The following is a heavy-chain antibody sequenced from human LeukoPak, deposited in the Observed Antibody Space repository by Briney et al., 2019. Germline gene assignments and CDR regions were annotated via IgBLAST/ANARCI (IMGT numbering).Heavy chain of an antibody. D-gene: IGHD3-10*01. J-gene: IGHJ6*02. CDR1: GGTFSSYA. Sequence: GASVKVSCKASGGTFSSYAISWVRQAPGQGLEWMGRIIPILGIANYAQKFQGRVTITADKSTSTAYMELSSLRSEDTAVYYCARVRWLNGSGSYYTRDYYYGMDVWGQGTTVTVSS. V-gene: IGHV1-69*04. CDR2: IIPILGIA. CDR3: ARVRWLNGSGSYYTRDYYYGMDV.